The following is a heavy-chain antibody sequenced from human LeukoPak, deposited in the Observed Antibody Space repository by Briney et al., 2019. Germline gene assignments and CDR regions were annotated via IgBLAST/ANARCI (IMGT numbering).Heavy chain of an antibody. V-gene: IGHV3-74*01. Sequence: GGSLRLSCTASGFALSTYWMHWVRQAPGKGLVWVSRINSDGSSTTYADSVKGRFTISRDNAKDTVYLQMNSLRAEDTAVYYCAREKAYGMDLWGQGTTVTVSS. J-gene: IGHJ6*02. CDR1: GFALSTYW. CDR3: AREKAYGMDL. CDR2: INSDGSST.